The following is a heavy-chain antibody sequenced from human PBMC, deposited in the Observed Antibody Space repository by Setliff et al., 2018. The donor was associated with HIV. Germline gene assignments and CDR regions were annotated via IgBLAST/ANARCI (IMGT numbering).Heavy chain of an antibody. J-gene: IGHJ4*02. CDR3: AGLTGTDFDY. D-gene: IGHD1-20*01. Sequence: LSLTCAVYGGSFSGYYWSWIRQPPGKGLEWIGEINHYGSANYNPSLKSRVTISVDTSKNQFSLKLSSVTAADTAVYYCAGLTGTDFDYWGQGTLVTVSS. CDR2: INHYGSA. CDR1: GGSFSGYY. V-gene: IGHV4-34*01.